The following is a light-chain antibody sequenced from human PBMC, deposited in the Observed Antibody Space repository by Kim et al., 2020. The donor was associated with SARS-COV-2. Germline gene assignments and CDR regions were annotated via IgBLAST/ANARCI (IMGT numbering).Light chain of an antibody. Sequence: EIVMTQSPATLSVSPGERATLSCRASQSVSSTLAWDPQIPGQAPRLLSYGASTRATGIPARFSGSGSGTEFTLTISSLQSEDFAVYYCQQYNNWPPFTFGPGTKVDIK. CDR2: GAS. V-gene: IGKV3-15*01. CDR3: QQYNNWPPFT. J-gene: IGKJ3*01. CDR1: QSVSST.